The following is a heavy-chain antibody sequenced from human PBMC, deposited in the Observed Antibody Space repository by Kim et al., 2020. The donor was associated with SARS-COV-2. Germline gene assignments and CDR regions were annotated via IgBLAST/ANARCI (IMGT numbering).Heavy chain of an antibody. CDR3: ARDLKGQYQLLYQGYIGY. CDR2: ISYDGSNK. J-gene: IGHJ4*02. Sequence: GGSLRLSCAASGFTFSSYAMHWVRQAPGKGLEWVAVISYDGSNKYYADSVKGRFTISRDNSKNTLYLQMNSLRAEDTAVYYCARDLKGQYQLLYQGYIGYWGQGTLVTVSS. V-gene: IGHV3-30-3*01. D-gene: IGHD2-2*02. CDR1: GFTFSSYA.